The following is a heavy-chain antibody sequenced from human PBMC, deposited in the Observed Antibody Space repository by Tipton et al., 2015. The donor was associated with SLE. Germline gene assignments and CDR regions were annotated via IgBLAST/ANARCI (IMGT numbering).Heavy chain of an antibody. CDR3: AGTSNYYDSSTDY. CDR2: ISGSGGST. D-gene: IGHD3-22*01. Sequence: SLRLSCAASGFTFSSYAMSWVRQAPGKGLEWVSAISGSGGSTYYADSVKGRFTISRDNSKNTLYLQMNSLRAEDTAVYYCAGTSNYYDSSTDYWGQGTLVTVSS. V-gene: IGHV3-23*01. CDR1: GFTFSSYA. J-gene: IGHJ4*02.